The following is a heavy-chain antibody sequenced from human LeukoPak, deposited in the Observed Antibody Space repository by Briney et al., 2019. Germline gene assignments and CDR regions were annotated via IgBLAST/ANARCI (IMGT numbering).Heavy chain of an antibody. CDR2: INAGNGNT. CDR1: GYTFTSYA. CDR3: ASGPMGTMIALYGMDV. V-gene: IGHV1-3*01. J-gene: IGHJ6*02. Sequence: GASVKVSCKASGYTFTSYAMHWVRQAPGQRLEWMGWINAGNGNTKYSQKFQGRVTITRDTSASTAYMELSSLRSEDTAVYYCASGPMGTMIALYGMDVWGQGTTVTVSS. D-gene: IGHD3-22*01.